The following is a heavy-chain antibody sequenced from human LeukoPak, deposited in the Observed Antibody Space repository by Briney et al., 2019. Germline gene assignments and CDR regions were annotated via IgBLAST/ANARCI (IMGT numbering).Heavy chain of an antibody. CDR3: VTDRGYYTSGSYYLDY. CDR1: GFTFSSYG. Sequence: PGGSLRLSCAASGFTFSSYGMHWVRQAPGKGLEWVAFIRYDGSSKYYGDSVKGRFTISRDNSKNTLYLQMNSLRAEDTAVYYCVTDRGYYTSGSYYLDYWGQGTLVTVSS. D-gene: IGHD3-10*01. V-gene: IGHV3-30*02. CDR2: IRYDGSSK. J-gene: IGHJ4*02.